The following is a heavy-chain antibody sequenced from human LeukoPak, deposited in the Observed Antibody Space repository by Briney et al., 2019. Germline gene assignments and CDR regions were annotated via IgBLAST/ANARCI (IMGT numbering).Heavy chain of an antibody. J-gene: IGHJ5*02. D-gene: IGHD4-17*01. CDR1: GYTFINYG. Sequence: ASVKVSCKASGYTFINYGISWVRQAPGQGLEWMGWISAYNGNTNYAQKFQGRVTITTDTSTSTAYMELRSLRSDDTAVYYCARDESYGDYNNWFDPRGQGTLVTVSS. CDR3: ARDESYGDYNNWFDP. V-gene: IGHV1-18*01. CDR2: ISAYNGNT.